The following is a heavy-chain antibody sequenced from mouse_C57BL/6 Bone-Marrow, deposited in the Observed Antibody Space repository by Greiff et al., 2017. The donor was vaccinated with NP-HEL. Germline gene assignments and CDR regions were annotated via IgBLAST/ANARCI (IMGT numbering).Heavy chain of an antibody. CDR2: IYPRDGST. CDR3: AIRPYYSNYDYAMDY. CDR1: GYTFTDHT. V-gene: IGHV1-78*01. J-gene: IGHJ4*01. D-gene: IGHD2-5*01. Sequence: QVQLQQSDAELVKPGASVKISCKVSGYTFTDHTIHWMKQRPEQGLEWIGYIYPRDGSTKYNEKFKGKATLTADKSSSTAYMQLNSLTSEDSAVYFCAIRPYYSNYDYAMDYWGQGTSVTVSS.